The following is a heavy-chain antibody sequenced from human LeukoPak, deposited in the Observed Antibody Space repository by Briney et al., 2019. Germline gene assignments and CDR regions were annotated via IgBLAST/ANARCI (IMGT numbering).Heavy chain of an antibody. Sequence: GRSLRLSCAASGFTFSSYGMHWVRQAPGKGLEWVAVISYDGSNKYYADSVKGRFTISRDNSKNTLYLQMNSLRAEDTAVYYCAKMDTYYDYVWGSYGYWGQGTLVTVSS. CDR2: ISYDGSNK. CDR1: GFTFSSYG. D-gene: IGHD3-16*01. J-gene: IGHJ4*02. CDR3: AKMDTYYDYVWGSYGY. V-gene: IGHV3-30*18.